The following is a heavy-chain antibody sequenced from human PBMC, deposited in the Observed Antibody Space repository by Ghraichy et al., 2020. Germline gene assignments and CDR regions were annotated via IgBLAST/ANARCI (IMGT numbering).Heavy chain of an antibody. J-gene: IGHJ1*01. CDR3: ARRPTGNTYGWHGAEYFRN. CDR1: DGSINSRGYY. CDR2: LYYGGTT. V-gene: IGHV4-39*01. D-gene: IGHD5-18*01. Sequence: SETLSLTCAISDGSINSRGYYWGWIRQSPGKGLEWIASLYYGGTTYYNPSLKSRVTVSVDTSKNQFSLKLTSVTAADTAVYYCARRPTGNTYGWHGAEYFRNWGQGMLVTVSS.